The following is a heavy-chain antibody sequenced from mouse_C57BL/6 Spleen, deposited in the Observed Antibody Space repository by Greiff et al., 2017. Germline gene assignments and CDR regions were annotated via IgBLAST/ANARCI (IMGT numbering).Heavy chain of an antibody. Sequence: EVQLQQSGPELVKPGASVKISCKASGYSFTDYNMNWVKQSHGKSLEWIGVINPNYGTTSSNQKFKGKATLTVDQSSSTAYMQLNSLTSEDSAVYYCAREGVYDYERYFDVWGTGTTVTVSS. CDR2: INPNYGTT. V-gene: IGHV1-39*01. J-gene: IGHJ1*03. D-gene: IGHD2-4*01. CDR3: AREGVYDYERYFDV. CDR1: GYSFTDYN.